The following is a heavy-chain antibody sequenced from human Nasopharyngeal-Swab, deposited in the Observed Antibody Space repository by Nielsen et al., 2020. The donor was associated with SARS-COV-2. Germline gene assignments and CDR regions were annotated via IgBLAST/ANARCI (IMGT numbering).Heavy chain of an antibody. CDR2: IWYDGSNK. V-gene: IGHV3-33*01. D-gene: IGHD1-1*01. CDR3: ARRVRYNWNPDAFDI. Sequence: WIRQPPGKGLEWVAVIWYDGSNKYYADSVKGRFTISRDNSKNTLYLQMNSLRAEDTAVYYCARRVRYNWNPDAFDIWGQGTMVTVSS. J-gene: IGHJ3*02.